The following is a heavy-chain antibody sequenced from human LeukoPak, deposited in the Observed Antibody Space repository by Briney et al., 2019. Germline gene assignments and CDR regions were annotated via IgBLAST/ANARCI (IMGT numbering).Heavy chain of an antibody. Sequence: ASVKVSCKASGYTFTNYATHWMRQAPGQGLEWMGWINADNGNTKYSQKFQGRVTITRDTSASTAYMELSSLTSGDTTVYYCARGGELLYFDCWGQGTLVTVSS. CDR2: INADNGNT. D-gene: IGHD3-10*01. CDR1: GYTFTNYA. V-gene: IGHV1-3*01. J-gene: IGHJ4*02. CDR3: ARGGELLYFDC.